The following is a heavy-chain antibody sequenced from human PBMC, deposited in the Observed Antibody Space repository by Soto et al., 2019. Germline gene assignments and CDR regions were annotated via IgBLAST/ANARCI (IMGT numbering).Heavy chain of an antibody. CDR2: IIPTIGTT. CDR3: ARALGSCYDPGDY. CDR1: GDTFTIFA. V-gene: IGHV1-69*12. J-gene: IGHJ4*02. Sequence: QVQLVQSGAEVKKPGSSVKVSCKASGDTFTIFAISWVRQAPGQGLEWMGGIIPTIGTTNYAQRFQGRITITGDDSTGTASMELTSLKSDAPPVSYCARALGSCYDPGDYWCQGTLVTVSS. D-gene: IGHD2-15*01.